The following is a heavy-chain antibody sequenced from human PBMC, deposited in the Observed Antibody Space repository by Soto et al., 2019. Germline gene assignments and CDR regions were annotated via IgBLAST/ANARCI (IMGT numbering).Heavy chain of an antibody. CDR3: ARESSYLPAAAAGYVFDY. CDR1: GGSISSGGYY. Sequence: SETLSLTCTVSGGSISSGGYYWSWIRQHPGKGLEWIGYIYYSGSTYYNPSLKSRVTISVDTSKNQFSLKLSSVTAADTAVYYCARESSYLPAAAAGYVFDYWGQGTLVTVSS. D-gene: IGHD6-13*01. V-gene: IGHV4-31*03. J-gene: IGHJ4*02. CDR2: IYYSGST.